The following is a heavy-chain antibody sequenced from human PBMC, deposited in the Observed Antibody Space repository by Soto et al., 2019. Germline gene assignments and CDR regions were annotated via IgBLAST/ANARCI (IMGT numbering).Heavy chain of an antibody. V-gene: IGHV4-4*02. Sequence: QVQLQESGPGLVQPSGTLSLTCAVSGDSINNSHWWSWVRQTPGKGLEWIGETYHSGTTNYNPSLKTRVTISIDKSKNQFSLKMNSVTAADTAVYYCAREGNSSPACGPNWFDPWGQGTLVTVSS. CDR3: AREGNSSPACGPNWFDP. J-gene: IGHJ5*02. D-gene: IGHD6-13*01. CDR1: GDSINNSHW. CDR2: TYHSGTT.